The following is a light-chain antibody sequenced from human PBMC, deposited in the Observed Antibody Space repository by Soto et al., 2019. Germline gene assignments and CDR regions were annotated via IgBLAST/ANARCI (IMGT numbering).Light chain of an antibody. V-gene: IGKV3-20*01. CDR1: QSVSSSY. J-gene: IGKJ3*01. CDR3: QQYGSSPLT. CDR2: GAS. Sequence: EIVLTQSPGTLSLSLGERATLSCRASQSVSSSYLAWYQQKPGQAPRLLIYGASSRATGIPDRFSGSGSGTDFTLTISRLAPEDFAVYYCQQYGSSPLTFGPGTKVDIK.